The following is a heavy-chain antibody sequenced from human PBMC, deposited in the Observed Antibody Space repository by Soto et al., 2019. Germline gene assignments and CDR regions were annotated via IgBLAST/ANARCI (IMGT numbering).Heavy chain of an antibody. V-gene: IGHV4-34*01. CDR2: INHSGST. CDR1: GGSFSGYY. J-gene: IGHJ6*02. CDR3: ARGLTFGVVIRYYYGMDV. Sequence: SETLSLTCAVYGGSFSGYYWSWIRQPPGKGLEWIGEINHSGSTNYNPSLKSRVTISVDTSKNQFSLKLSSVTAADTAVYYCARGLTFGVVIRYYYGMDVWGQGTTVTVSS. D-gene: IGHD3-3*01.